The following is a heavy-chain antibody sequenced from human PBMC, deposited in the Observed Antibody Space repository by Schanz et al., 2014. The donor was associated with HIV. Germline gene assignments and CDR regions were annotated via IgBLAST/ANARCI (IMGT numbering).Heavy chain of an antibody. V-gene: IGHV3-23*01. CDR2: INWNGDTT. CDR1: GFTFNNYA. J-gene: IGHJ4*02. CDR3: AKEEQQLGGVGGYHFDY. D-gene: IGHD6-13*01. Sequence: EVQQVLEFGGGSVRPGESLRLSCLASGFTFNNYAMSWVRQAPGKGLEWVAVINWNGDTTYYADSVKGRFTISRDKSKNTLYLQMNSLRAEDTAVYYCAKEEQQLGGVGGYHFDYWGQGTLVTVSS.